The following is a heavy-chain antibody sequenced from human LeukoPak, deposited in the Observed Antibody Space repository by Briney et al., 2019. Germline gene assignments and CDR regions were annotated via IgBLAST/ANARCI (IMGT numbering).Heavy chain of an antibody. J-gene: IGHJ4*02. D-gene: IGHD3-10*01. CDR3: ARLGLNYGSGSYYPYYFDY. V-gene: IGHV4-39*02. Sequence: SETLSLTCTVSGGSISSSSYYWGWIRQPPGKGLEWIGSIYYSGSTYCNPSLKSRVTISVATSKNHFSLKLSSVTAADTAVYYCARLGLNYGSGSYYPYYFDYWGQGTLVTVSS. CDR2: IYYSGST. CDR1: GGSISSSSYY.